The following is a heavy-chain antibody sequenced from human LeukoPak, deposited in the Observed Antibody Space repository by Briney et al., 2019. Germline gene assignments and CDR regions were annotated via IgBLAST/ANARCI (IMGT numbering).Heavy chain of an antibody. J-gene: IGHJ4*02. CDR2: IRTKRNNYAT. Sequence: PGGSLRLSCAASGFTFSDSAMHWVRQASGKGLEWVGRIRTKRNNYATAYAASVRSRFTISRDDSKNTAFLQMSSPKTEDTAVYYCTGRDDYGDYWGQGIVVTVSS. CDR1: GFTFSDSA. CDR3: TGRDDYGDY. V-gene: IGHV3-73*01.